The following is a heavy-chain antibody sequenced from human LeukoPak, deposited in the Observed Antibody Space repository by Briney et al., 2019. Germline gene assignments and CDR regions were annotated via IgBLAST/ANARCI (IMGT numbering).Heavy chain of an antibody. V-gene: IGHV4-34*01. CDR3: ARGLYCSGGSCYSSGWFDP. CDR1: GGFFSGYY. J-gene: IGHJ5*02. Sequence: SETLSLTCAVYGGFFSGYYWSWIRQPPGKGLEWIGEINHSGSTNYNPSLKSRVTISVDTSKNQFSLKLSSVTAADTAVYYCARGLYCSGGSCYSSGWFDPWGQGTLVTVSS. D-gene: IGHD2-15*01. CDR2: INHSGST.